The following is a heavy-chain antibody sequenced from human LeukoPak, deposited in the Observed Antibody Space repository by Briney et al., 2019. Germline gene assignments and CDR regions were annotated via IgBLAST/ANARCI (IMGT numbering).Heavy chain of an antibody. V-gene: IGHV3-15*01. CDR2: IKSKTDGGTT. J-gene: IGHJ4*02. Sequence: GGSLRLSCAASGFTFSNAWMSWVRQAPGKGLEWVGRIKSKTDGGTTDYAAPVKGRFTISRDDSKNTLYLQMNSLKTEDTAVYYCTTFETIVGATTLDCWGQGTLVTVSS. D-gene: IGHD1-26*01. CDR3: TTFETIVGATTLDC. CDR1: GFTFSNAW.